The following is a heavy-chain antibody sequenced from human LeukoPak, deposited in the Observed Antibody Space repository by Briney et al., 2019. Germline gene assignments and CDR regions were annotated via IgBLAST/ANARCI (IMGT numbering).Heavy chain of an antibody. CDR2: IYYSGTT. J-gene: IGHJ4*02. CDR1: GGSISSSSYC. D-gene: IGHD4-17*01. V-gene: IGHV4-39*01. CDR3: ARRRTAPVYYFDS. Sequence: PSETLSLTCTVSGGSISSSSYCWGWIRQPPGKGLEWIGIIYYSGTTYYNPSLKSRVTISIDTPENQFSLKLSSVTAADTAVYYCARRRTAPVYYFDSWGQGTLVTVSS.